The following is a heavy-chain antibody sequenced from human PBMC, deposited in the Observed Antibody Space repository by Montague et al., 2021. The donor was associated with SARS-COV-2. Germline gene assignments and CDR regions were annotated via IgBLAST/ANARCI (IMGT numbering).Heavy chain of an antibody. V-gene: IGHV4-34*01. CDR2: INHSGST. D-gene: IGHD4-17*01. J-gene: IGHJ6*02. CDR1: GGSFSGYY. Sequence: SETLSLTCAVYGGSFSGYYLNWIRQPPGKGLEWIGEINHSGSTNYNPSLKSRVTIAVDTSKNQFFLKVTSVTAADTAVFYCARSTVTNAPFGFSNKLRSRYNGMDVWGQGTTVTVSS. CDR3: ARSTVTNAPFGFSNKLRSRYNGMDV.